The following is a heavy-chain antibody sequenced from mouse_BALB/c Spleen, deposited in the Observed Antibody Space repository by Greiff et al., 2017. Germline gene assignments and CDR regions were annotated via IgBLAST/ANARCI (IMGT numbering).Heavy chain of an antibody. Sequence: EVMLVESGGGLVKPGGSLKLSCAASGFTFSSYAMSWVRQSPEKRLEWVAEISSGGSYTYYPDTVTGRFTISRDNAKNTLYLEMSSLRSEDTAMYYCARDDHDYHYAMDYWGQGTSVTVSS. CDR2: ISSGGSYT. CDR3: ARDDHDYHYAMDY. V-gene: IGHV5-9-4*01. D-gene: IGHD2-4*01. CDR1: GFTFSSYA. J-gene: IGHJ4*01.